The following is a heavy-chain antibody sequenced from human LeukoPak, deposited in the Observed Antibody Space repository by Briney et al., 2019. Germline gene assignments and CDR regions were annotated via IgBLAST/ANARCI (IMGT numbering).Heavy chain of an antibody. V-gene: IGHV3-53*01. CDR3: VRVEVRGVITVYAFDI. J-gene: IGHJ3*02. D-gene: IGHD3-10*01. CDR2: IYSGGST. CDR1: GFTVSSNY. Sequence: GGSLRLSCAASGFTVSSNYMSWVRQAPGKGLEWVSVIYSGGSTYYADSVKGRFTISRDNSKNTLYLQMNSLRAEDTAVYYCVRVEVRGVITVYAFDIWGQGTMVTVSS.